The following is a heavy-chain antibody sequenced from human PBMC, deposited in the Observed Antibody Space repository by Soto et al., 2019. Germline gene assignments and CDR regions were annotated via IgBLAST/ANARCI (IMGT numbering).Heavy chain of an antibody. J-gene: IGHJ4*02. V-gene: IGHV3-73*01. CDR1: GFTFSGSA. CDR2: IRSKANSYAT. Sequence: HPGGSLRLSCAASGFTFSGSAMHWVRQASGKGLEWVGRIRSKANSYATAYAASVKGRFTISRDNSQNTLFLQMTSLRADDTAVYYCAKGGYTFAYEWGQGALVTVSS. D-gene: IGHD5-18*01. CDR3: AKGGYTFAYE.